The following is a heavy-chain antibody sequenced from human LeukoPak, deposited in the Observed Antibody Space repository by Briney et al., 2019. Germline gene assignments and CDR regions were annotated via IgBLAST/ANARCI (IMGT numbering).Heavy chain of an antibody. CDR2: IYNSGNT. D-gene: IGHD3-10*01. V-gene: IGHV4-59*01. CDR1: GGSISIYY. J-gene: IGHJ4*02. CDR3: VRDRELNY. Sequence: SETLSLTCTVSGGSISIYYWSWIRQPPGKGLEWIEYIYNSGNTNYNPSFKSRVTISEDTPKSQFSLKLSSVTAADTAVYYCVRDRELNYWGQGTLVTVSS.